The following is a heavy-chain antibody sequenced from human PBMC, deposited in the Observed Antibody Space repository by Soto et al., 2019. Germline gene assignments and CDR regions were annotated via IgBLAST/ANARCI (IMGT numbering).Heavy chain of an antibody. D-gene: IGHD2-2*01. CDR3: ARLAEYCSSTSCPRVYYYMDV. CDR1: GYTFTSYA. CDR2: INAGNGNT. Sequence: ASVKVSCKASGYTFTSYAMHCVRQAPGQRLEWMGWINAGNGNTKYSQKFQGRVTITRDTSASTAYMELSSLRSEDTAVYYCARLAEYCSSTSCPRVYYYMDVWGKGTTVTVSS. J-gene: IGHJ6*03. V-gene: IGHV1-3*01.